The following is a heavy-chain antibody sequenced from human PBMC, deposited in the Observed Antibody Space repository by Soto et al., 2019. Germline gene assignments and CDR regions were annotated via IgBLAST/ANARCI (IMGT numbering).Heavy chain of an antibody. J-gene: IGHJ5*02. Sequence: ASVKVSCKGSGYTFTSYGISWVRQAPGQGLEWMGWISAYNGNTNYAQKLQGRVTMTTDTSTSTAYMELRSLRSDDTAVYYCARDSIVVVVAAAYNWFDPWGQGTLVTVSS. D-gene: IGHD2-15*01. CDR1: GYTFTSYG. CDR2: ISAYNGNT. CDR3: ARDSIVVVVAAAYNWFDP. V-gene: IGHV1-18*01.